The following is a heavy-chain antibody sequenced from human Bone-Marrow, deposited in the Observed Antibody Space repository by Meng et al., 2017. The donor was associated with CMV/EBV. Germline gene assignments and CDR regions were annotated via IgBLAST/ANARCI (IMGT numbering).Heavy chain of an antibody. CDR1: GGSLSGYY. Sequence: RNCAVYGGSLSGYYWSWIRQPPGKGLEWIGEINHSESTNYNPSLKSRVTISVDTSKNQFSLKLSSVTAADTAVYYCARGRKVWFDPWGQGTLVTVSS. CDR2: INHSEST. V-gene: IGHV4-34*01. CDR3: ARGRKVWFDP. J-gene: IGHJ5*02.